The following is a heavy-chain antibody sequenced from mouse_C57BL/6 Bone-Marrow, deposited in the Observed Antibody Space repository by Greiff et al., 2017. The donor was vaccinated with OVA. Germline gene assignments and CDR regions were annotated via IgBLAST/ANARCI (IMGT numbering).Heavy chain of an antibody. J-gene: IGHJ4*01. CDR3: ARDPRPYYAMDY. V-gene: IGHV5-4*01. Sequence: EVMLVESGGGLVKPGGSLKLSCAASGFTFSSYAMSWVRQTPEKRLEWVATISDGGSYTYYPDNVKGRFTISRDNAKNNLYLQMSHLKSEDTAMYYCARDPRPYYAMDYWGQGTSVTVSS. CDR2: ISDGGSYT. CDR1: GFTFSSYA.